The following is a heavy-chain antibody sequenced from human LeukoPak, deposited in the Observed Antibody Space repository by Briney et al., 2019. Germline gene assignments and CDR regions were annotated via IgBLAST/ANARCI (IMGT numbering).Heavy chain of an antibody. CDR3: ARATVTTGRGGYSYGPTVYDAFDI. CDR1: GFTFSSYG. D-gene: IGHD5-18*01. Sequence: GGSLRLSCAASGFTFSSYGMHWVRQAPGKGLEWVAFIRYDGDNKYYADSVKGRFTVSRDNSKNTLSLQMNSLRAEDTAVYYCARATVTTGRGGYSYGPTVYDAFDIWGQGTMVTVSS. V-gene: IGHV3-30*02. CDR2: IRYDGDNK. J-gene: IGHJ3*02.